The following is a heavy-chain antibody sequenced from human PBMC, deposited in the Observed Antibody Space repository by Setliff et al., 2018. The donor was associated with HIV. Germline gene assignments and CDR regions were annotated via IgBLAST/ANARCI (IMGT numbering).Heavy chain of an antibody. Sequence: PGGSLRLSCSASGFAFRSLAMHWVRQAPGKGLEYIASINTSGGSTYYAESLKDRFTISRDNSKNTLFLQMTSLRAEDTAVYFCVRGYTYTKEGFDSWGQGTLVTVSS. J-gene: IGHJ4*02. D-gene: IGHD5-18*01. V-gene: IGHV3-64D*09. CDR1: GFAFRSLA. CDR2: INTSGGST. CDR3: VRGYTYTKEGFDS.